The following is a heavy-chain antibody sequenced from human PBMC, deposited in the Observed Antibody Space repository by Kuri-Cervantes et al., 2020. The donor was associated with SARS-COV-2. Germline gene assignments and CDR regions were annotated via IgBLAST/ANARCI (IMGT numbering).Heavy chain of an antibody. CDR2: IYYSGST. CDR3: ARRDWGSGGNDAFDI. J-gene: IGHJ3*02. V-gene: IGHV4-39*01. CDR1: GGSISSSSYY. Sequence: GSLRLSCTVSGGSISSSSYYWGWIRQPPGKGLEWIGSIYYSGSTYYNPSLKSRVTISVDTSKNQFSLKLSSVTAADTAVYYCARRDWGSGGNDAFDIWGQGTMVTGSS. D-gene: IGHD4-23*01.